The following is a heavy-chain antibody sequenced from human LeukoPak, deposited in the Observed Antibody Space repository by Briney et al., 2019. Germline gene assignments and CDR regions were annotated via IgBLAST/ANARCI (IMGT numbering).Heavy chain of an antibody. CDR2: IYYSGST. J-gene: IGHJ4*02. CDR1: CGSISSGGYY. Sequence: PSQTLSLTCTVSCGSISSGGYYWSWIRQHPGKGLEWIGYIYYSGSTYYNPPLKSRVTMSVDTSKNQFSLKLSSVTAADTAVYYCARGTLAAAGDFDYWGQGTLVTVSS. CDR3: ARGTLAAAGDFDY. V-gene: IGHV4-31*03. D-gene: IGHD6-13*01.